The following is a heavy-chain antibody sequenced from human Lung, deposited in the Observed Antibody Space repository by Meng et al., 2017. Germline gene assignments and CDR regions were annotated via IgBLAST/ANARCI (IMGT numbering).Heavy chain of an antibody. CDR2: IYYSGST. J-gene: IGHJ4*02. V-gene: IGHV4-30-4*01. CDR3: ARVGACSGGSCYFRLFDY. CDR1: GGAISNADSY. Sequence: QVQLQESGPGLVKPSQTLSLTCTVSGGAISNADSYWSWIRQPPGKGLEWIGYIYYSGSTYYNPSLKSRVTMSVDTSKNQFSLKLSSVTDADTVVYYCARVGACSGGSCYFRLFDYWGQGMLVTVSS. D-gene: IGHD2-15*01.